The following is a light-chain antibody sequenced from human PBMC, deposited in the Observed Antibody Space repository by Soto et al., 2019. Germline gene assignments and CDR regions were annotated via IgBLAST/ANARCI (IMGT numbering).Light chain of an antibody. V-gene: IGKV3-15*01. J-gene: IGKJ3*01. CDR2: GAS. Sequence: EIVMTQSPATLSMSPGERATLSCRASQSVSSNLAWYQQKPGQAPRLLIYGASTRATGIPARFSGSGSGTEFTLTISGLQSEDFAVYYCQQYNNWPPAFTFGPGTKVDIK. CDR1: QSVSSN. CDR3: QQYNNWPPAFT.